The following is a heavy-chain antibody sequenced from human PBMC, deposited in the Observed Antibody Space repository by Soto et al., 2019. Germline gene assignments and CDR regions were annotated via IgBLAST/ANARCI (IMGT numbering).Heavy chain of an antibody. CDR3: ARAPYSNAWYRFDL. V-gene: IGHV3-7*03. CDR1: GFTFSGYW. CDR2: IKHDGSVQ. J-gene: IGHJ4*02. Sequence: GGSLRLSCEASGFTFSGYWMSWVRQAPGKGLEWVADIKHDGSVQYYVDSVKGRFTISRDNAKKLLYLQMNGLRAEDTALYYCARAPYSNAWYRFDLWGQGTQVTVSS. D-gene: IGHD4-4*01.